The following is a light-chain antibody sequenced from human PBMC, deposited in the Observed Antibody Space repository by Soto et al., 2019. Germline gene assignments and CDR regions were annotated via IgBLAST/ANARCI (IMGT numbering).Light chain of an antibody. CDR1: QSVDSTY. CDR3: QQYGTSPRT. J-gene: IGKJ1*01. Sequence: EIVLTQSPGTLSLPPGERATLSCRASQSVDSTYLAWYQQKPDQSPRLLIYGASTRATGIPDRFSGSGSGTDFTLTISRLEPDDFAVYYCQQYGTSPRTFGQGTKVDIK. V-gene: IGKV3-20*01. CDR2: GAS.